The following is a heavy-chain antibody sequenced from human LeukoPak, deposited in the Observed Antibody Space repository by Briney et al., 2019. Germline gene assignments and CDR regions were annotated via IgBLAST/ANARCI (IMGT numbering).Heavy chain of an antibody. CDR1: GFTFSNYN. CDR3: AACYSGGWSPLDY. V-gene: IGHV3-21*01. Sequence: GGSLRLSCAASGFTFSNYNMNWVRQAPGKGLEWVSFISGRSDYIYYADSVKGRFTISRDNAKNSLYLQMNSLRVEDTAVYYCAACYSGGWSPLDYWGQGTLVTVSS. CDR2: ISGRSDYI. J-gene: IGHJ4*02. D-gene: IGHD6-19*01.